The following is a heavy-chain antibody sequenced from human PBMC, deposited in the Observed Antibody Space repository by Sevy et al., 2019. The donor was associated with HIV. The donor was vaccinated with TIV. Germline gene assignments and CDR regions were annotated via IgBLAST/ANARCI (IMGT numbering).Heavy chain of an antibody. CDR2: ISYDGSNK. J-gene: IGHJ4*02. Sequence: GGSLRLSCAASGFTFSSYAMHWVRQAPGKGLEWVAVISYDGSNKYYADSVKGRFTISRDNSKNTLYLQMNSLRAEDTAVYYCARDSGAYYYDSSGYCDYWGQGTLVTFSS. CDR1: GFTFSSYA. CDR3: ARDSGAYYYDSSGYCDY. V-gene: IGHV3-30-3*01. D-gene: IGHD3-22*01.